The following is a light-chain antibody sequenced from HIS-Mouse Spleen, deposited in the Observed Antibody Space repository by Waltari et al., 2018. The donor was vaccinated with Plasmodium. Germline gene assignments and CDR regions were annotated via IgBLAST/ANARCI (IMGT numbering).Light chain of an antibody. J-gene: IGLJ2*01. CDR2: EGS. Sequence: QSALTQPASVSGSPGQSITISCTGTSSDVGSYNLVSWYQQHPGKAPKLMIDEGSKRPSGVANRFSGSKSGNTASLTISGLQAEDEADYYCCSYAGSSTVVFGGGTKLTVV. CDR1: SSDVGSYNL. CDR3: CSYAGSSTVV. V-gene: IGLV2-23*01.